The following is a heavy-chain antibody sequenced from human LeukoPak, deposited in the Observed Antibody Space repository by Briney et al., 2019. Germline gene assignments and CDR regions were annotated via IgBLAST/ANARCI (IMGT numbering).Heavy chain of an antibody. CDR3: AKDVYGDYGGLDY. J-gene: IGHJ4*02. V-gene: IGHV3-23*01. CDR2: NRSSDGST. Sequence: GWSLRLTCAASGFPLITYAMNWVRQAAGKGLEWVSSNRSSDGSTYYADSVKGRFAISRDNSQNTLYLQMNSLRAEDTAVYYCAKDVYGDYGGLDYWGQGTLVSVSS. D-gene: IGHD4-17*01. CDR1: GFPLITYA.